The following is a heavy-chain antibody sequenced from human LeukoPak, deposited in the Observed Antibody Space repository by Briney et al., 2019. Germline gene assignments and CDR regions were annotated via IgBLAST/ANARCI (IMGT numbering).Heavy chain of an antibody. Sequence: GGSLRLSCAASGFTFSSYEMNWVRQAPGKGREGVSYISSSGSTISYADSVKGRFTISRDNAKNSQSLQMNSLSADDTAIYYCATSTRGDDGFDIWGQGTLVIVSS. CDR1: GFTFSSYE. CDR3: ATSTRGDDGFDI. CDR2: ISSSGSTI. J-gene: IGHJ3*02. V-gene: IGHV3-48*03. D-gene: IGHD3-16*01.